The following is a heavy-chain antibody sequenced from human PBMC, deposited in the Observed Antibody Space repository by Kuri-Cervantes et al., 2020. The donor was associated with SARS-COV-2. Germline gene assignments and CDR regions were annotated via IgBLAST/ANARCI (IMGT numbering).Heavy chain of an antibody. CDR1: GFTFSSYA. CDR2: ISSNGGST. CDR3: VKAPEGPDDY. J-gene: IGHJ4*02. Sequence: GESLKISCSASGFTFSSYAMRWVRQAPGKGLEYVSAISSNGGSTYYADSVKGRFTISRDNSKNTLYLQMSSLRAEDTAVHYCVKAPEGPDDYWGQGTLVTVSS. V-gene: IGHV3-64D*06.